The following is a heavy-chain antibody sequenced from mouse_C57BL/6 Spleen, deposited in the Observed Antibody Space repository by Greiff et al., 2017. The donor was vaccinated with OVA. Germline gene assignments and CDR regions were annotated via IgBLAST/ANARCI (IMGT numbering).Heavy chain of an antibody. J-gene: IGHJ1*03. V-gene: IGHV1-50*01. CDR1: GYTFTSYW. CDR2: IDPSDSYP. CDR3: ARRGLLRRYFDV. Sequence: QVQLQQPGAELVKPGASVKLSCKASGYTFTSYWMQWVNQRPGQGLEWIGEIDPSDSYPNYNQKFKGKATLTVDTSSSTAYMQLSSLTSEDSAVYYCARRGLLRRYFDVWGTGTTVTVSS.